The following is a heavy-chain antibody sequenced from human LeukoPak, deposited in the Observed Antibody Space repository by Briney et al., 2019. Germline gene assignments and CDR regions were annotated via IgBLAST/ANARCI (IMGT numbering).Heavy chain of an antibody. D-gene: IGHD3-10*01. CDR2: ISVTGGT. Sequence: SETLSLTCTVSGGSISRYYWSWIRQPAGKGLEWIGRISVTGGTNYSPSLKSRLTMSVDTSKNHFSLRLSSVTAADTAVYYCAREESASGSYYTTWGQGTLVTVSS. CDR3: AREESASGSYYTT. J-gene: IGHJ5*02. V-gene: IGHV4-4*07. CDR1: GGSISRYY.